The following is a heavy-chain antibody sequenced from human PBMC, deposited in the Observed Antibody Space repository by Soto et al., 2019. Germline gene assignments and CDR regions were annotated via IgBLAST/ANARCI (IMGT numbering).Heavy chain of an antibody. CDR2: ISSSSSTI. Sequence: EVQLVESGGGLVQPGGSLRLSCAASGFTFSSYSMNWVRQAPGKGLEWVAYISSSSSTIYYADSVKGRFTISRDNAKNSLNLQMNSLRAENTAVYYGAREMAALNDFDYWGQGTLVTVSS. D-gene: IGHD2-8*01. J-gene: IGHJ4*02. CDR3: AREMAALNDFDY. CDR1: GFTFSSYS. V-gene: IGHV3-48*01.